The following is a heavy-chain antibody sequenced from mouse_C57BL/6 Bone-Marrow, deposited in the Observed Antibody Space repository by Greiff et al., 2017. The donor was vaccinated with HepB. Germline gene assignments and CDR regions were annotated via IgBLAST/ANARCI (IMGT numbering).Heavy chain of an antibody. CDR2: INPGSGGT. J-gene: IGHJ2*01. Sequence: VQLQQSGAELVRPGTSVKVSCKASGYAFTNYLIEWVKQRPGQGLEWIGVINPGSGGTNYNEKFKGKATLTADKSSSTAYMQLSSLTSEDSAVYFCARSGSSGYLDYWGQGTTLTVSS. V-gene: IGHV1-54*01. CDR3: ARSGSSGYLDY. CDR1: GYAFTNYL. D-gene: IGHD3-2*02.